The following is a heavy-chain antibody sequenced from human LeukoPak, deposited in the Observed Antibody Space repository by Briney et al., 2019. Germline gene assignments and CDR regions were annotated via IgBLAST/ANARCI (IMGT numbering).Heavy chain of an antibody. CDR2: ISTSSITK. V-gene: IGHV3-48*01. CDR3: AKEMGFCSGGSCYRWFDS. J-gene: IGHJ5*01. Sequence: PGGSLRLSCAASGFTLSTYSMSWVRQAPGKGPEWLSYISTSSITKYYADSVKGRFTISRGDAKNSLSLQMNSLRADDTAVYYCAKEMGFCSGGSCYRWFDSWGQGTLVTVSS. CDR1: GFTLSTYS. D-gene: IGHD2-15*01.